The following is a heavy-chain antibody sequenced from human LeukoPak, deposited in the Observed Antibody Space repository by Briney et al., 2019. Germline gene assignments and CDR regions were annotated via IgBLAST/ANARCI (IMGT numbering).Heavy chain of an antibody. D-gene: IGHD2-15*01. CDR1: GFSHSTSGVG. CDR3: ARQGYCSGGSCLADAFDI. V-gene: IGHV2-5*02. J-gene: IGHJ3*02. CDR2: IYWDDDK. Sequence: SGPTLVNPPQTLTLTCTFSGFSHSTSGVGVGWIRQPPGKALEWLALIYWDDDKRYSPSLKSRLTITKDTSKNQVVLTMTNMDPVDTATYYCARQGYCSGGSCLADAFDIWGQGTMVTVSS.